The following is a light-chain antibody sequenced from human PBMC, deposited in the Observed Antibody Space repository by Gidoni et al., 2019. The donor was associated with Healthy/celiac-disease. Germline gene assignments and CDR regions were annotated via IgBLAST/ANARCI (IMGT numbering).Light chain of an antibody. V-gene: IGKV1-27*01. CDR3: QKYNSAPWT. CDR1: QVISNY. J-gene: IGKJ1*01. Sequence: DIQMTQSPSSLSASVGDRVTITCRASQVISNYLAWYQQKPGKVPKLLIYAASTLQSGVLSRFSGSGSGTDFTLTISSLQPEDVATYYCQKYNSAPWTFGQGTKVEIK. CDR2: AAS.